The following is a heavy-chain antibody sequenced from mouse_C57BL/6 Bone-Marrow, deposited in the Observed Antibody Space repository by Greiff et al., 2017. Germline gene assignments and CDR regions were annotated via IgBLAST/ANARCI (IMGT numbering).Heavy chain of an antibody. CDR2: INPSTGGT. Sequence: EVQLQESGPELVKPGASVKISCKASGYSFTGYYMNWVKQSPEKSLEWIGEINPSTGGTTYNQKFKAKATLTVDKSSSTAYMQLKSLTSEDSAVYYCARESNEYDEGGYAMDYWGQGTSVTVSS. J-gene: IGHJ4*01. V-gene: IGHV1-42*01. CDR3: ARESNEYDEGGYAMDY. D-gene: IGHD2-4*01. CDR1: GYSFTGYY.